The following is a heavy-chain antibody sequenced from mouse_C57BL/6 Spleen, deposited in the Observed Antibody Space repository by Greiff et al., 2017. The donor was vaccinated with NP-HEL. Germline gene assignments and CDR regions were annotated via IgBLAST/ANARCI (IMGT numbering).Heavy chain of an antibody. CDR2: ISSGGSYT. CDR3: ARRGGTTVVARVDFDD. J-gene: IGHJ2*01. CDR1: GFTFSSYG. V-gene: IGHV5-6*02. D-gene: IGHD1-1*01. Sequence: EVKVVESGGDLVKPGGSLKLSCAASGFTFSSYGMSWVRQTPDKRLEWVATISSGGSYTYYPDSVKGRFTISRDNAKNTLYLQMSSLKSEDTAMYYCARRGGTTVVARVDFDDWGQGTTLTVSS.